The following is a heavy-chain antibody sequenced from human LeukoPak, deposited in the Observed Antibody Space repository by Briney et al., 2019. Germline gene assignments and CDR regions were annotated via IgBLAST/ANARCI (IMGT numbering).Heavy chain of an antibody. Sequence: SGTLSLTCAVSGGSMSSSNWWSWVRQPPGKGLEWIGEIYHSGSTNYNPSLKSRVTISVDKSKNQFSLKLSSVTAADTAVYYCARDRIVGATHAFDIWGQGTMVTVSS. D-gene: IGHD1-26*01. CDR3: ARDRIVGATHAFDI. CDR1: GGSMSSSNW. CDR2: IYHSGST. J-gene: IGHJ3*02. V-gene: IGHV4-4*02.